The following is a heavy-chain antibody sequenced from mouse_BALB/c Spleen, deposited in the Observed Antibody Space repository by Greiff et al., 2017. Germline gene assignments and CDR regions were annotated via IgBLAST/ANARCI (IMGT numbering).Heavy chain of an antibody. J-gene: IGHJ2*01. D-gene: IGHD1-1*01. CDR1: GYSFTRFY. CDR2: IYPGNVNT. V-gene: IGHV1S56*01. Sequence: QVQLQQSGPELVKPGASVRISCKASGYSFTRFYIHWVKQRPGQGLEWIGWIYPGNVNTKYNEKFKGKATLTADKSSSTAYMQLSSLTSEDSAVYVCARDGSRYDLDYWGQGTTLTVSA. CDR3: ARDGSRYDLDY.